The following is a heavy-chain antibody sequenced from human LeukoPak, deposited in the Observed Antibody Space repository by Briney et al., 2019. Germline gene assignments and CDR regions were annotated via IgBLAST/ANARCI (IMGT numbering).Heavy chain of an antibody. J-gene: IGHJ3*02. CDR2: TDRGGNT. CDR1: GFTVSNSY. D-gene: IGHD3-22*01. Sequence: PGGSLRLSCAASGFTVSNSYMSWVRQAPGKGLYWVSVTDRGGNTKYADPVKGRFTVSRDNAENTLYLQMNSLRAEDTAVYYCAKASKYYYDSSGPDFNAFDIWGQGTMVTVSS. V-gene: IGHV3-53*01. CDR3: AKASKYYYDSSGPDFNAFDI.